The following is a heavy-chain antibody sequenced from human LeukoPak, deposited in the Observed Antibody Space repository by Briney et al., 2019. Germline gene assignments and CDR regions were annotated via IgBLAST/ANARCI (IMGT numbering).Heavy chain of an antibody. V-gene: IGHV4-39*01. Sequence: SETLSLTCTVSGGSISSSSYYWGWIRQPPGKGLEWIGSIFCSGNTFYSPSLKSRVTISVDTSKNQFSLKLSSVTAADTAVFYCARQGSYSYGSGTYYNGHFDYWAQGILVTVSS. D-gene: IGHD3-10*01. CDR3: ARQGSYSYGSGTYYNGHFDY. J-gene: IGHJ4*02. CDR1: GGSISSSSYY. CDR2: IFCSGNT.